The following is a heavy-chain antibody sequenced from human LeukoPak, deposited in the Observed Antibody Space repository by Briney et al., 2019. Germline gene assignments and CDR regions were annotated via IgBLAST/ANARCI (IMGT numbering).Heavy chain of an antibody. D-gene: IGHD1-26*01. Sequence: PGGSLRLSCAVSGFIFNKAWMSWVRQAPGKGLQEVSSISSSSSYIYYADSVKARFTISRDNAKNSLYLQMNSLRAEDTAVYYCARDEKVGAVFAGYYYYYMDVWGKGPTVTVSS. CDR1: GFIFNKAW. V-gene: IGHV3-21*01. CDR2: ISSSSSYI. CDR3: ARDEKVGAVFAGYYYYYMDV. J-gene: IGHJ6*03.